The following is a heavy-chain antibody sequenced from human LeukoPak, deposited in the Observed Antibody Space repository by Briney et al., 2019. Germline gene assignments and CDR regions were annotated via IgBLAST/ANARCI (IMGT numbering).Heavy chain of an antibody. CDR3: ARRAMVRGYFDY. CDR1: GGSFSGYY. J-gene: IGHJ4*02. CDR2: INHSGST. Sequence: SETLSLTCAVYGGSFYGGSFSGYYWSWIRQPPEKGLEWIGEINHSGSTYYNPSLKSRVTISVDTSKNQFSLKLSSVTAADTAVYYCARRAMVRGYFDYWGQGTLVTVSS. D-gene: IGHD3-10*01. V-gene: IGHV4-34*01.